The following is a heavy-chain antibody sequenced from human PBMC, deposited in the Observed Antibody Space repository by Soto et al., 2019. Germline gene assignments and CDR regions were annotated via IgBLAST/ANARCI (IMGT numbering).Heavy chain of an antibody. Sequence: SETLSLTCTVSGGSISSSSYYWGWIRQPPGKGLEWIGSIYYSGSTYYNPSLKSRVTISVDTSKNQFSLKLSSVTAADTAVYYCARTTDRRLRWYDAFDIWGQGTMVTVSS. V-gene: IGHV4-39*01. CDR2: IYYSGST. CDR3: ARTTDRRLRWYDAFDI. CDR1: GGSISSSSYY. D-gene: IGHD4-17*01. J-gene: IGHJ3*02.